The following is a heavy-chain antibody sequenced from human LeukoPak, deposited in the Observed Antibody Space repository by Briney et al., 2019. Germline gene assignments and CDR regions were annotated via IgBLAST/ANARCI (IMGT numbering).Heavy chain of an antibody. J-gene: IGHJ4*02. CDR3: ARVADGDKYGGRDY. CDR1: RLTLSGYW. Sequence: GGSLRLSCSASRLTLSGYWMHWVRQIPGKGLVWVSRIDSDGSDTSYADSVKGRFTISRDNAKDTLYLQMNSLRVEDTAVYYCARVADGDKYGGRDYWGQGALVIVSS. V-gene: IGHV3-74*01. D-gene: IGHD5-24*01. CDR2: IDSDGSDT.